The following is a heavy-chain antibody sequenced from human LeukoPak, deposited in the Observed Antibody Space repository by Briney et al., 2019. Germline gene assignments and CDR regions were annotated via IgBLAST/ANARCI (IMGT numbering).Heavy chain of an antibody. CDR2: IDPSDSYT. CDR3: ARPSTLVRGFAPYGMDV. Sequence: GESLKISSKGSGXSFTSYCITWVRQMPGKGLEWMGRIDPSDSYTNYSPSFQGHVTISVDKSISTAYLQWSSLKASDTAMYYCARPSTLVRGFAPYGMDVWGQGTTVTVSS. D-gene: IGHD3-10*01. J-gene: IGHJ6*02. V-gene: IGHV5-10-1*01. CDR1: GXSFTSYC.